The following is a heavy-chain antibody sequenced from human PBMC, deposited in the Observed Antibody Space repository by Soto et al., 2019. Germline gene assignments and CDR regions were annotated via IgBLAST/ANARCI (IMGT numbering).Heavy chain of an antibody. J-gene: IGHJ5*02. CDR2: MNANVDAT. Sequence: QVQLVQSGAEVKKPGASVKVSCKASGFTFSTNDINWVRQAPGQGLQWMGWMNANVDATDSQQEFKGKVTMTWNASISTAYMELSNLKADDTSAYYCAREVVDGSSLGLDPWGQGTLVTVSS. D-gene: IGHD3-10*01. CDR3: AREVVDGSSLGLDP. CDR1: GFTFSTND. V-gene: IGHV1-8*01.